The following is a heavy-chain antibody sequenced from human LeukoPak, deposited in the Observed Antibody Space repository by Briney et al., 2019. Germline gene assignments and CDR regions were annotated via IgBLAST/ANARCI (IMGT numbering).Heavy chain of an antibody. Sequence: PGGSLRLSCAASGFTFSSYEMNWVRQAPGKGLEWVSYISSSGSTIYYADSVKGRFTISRDNSKNTLYLQMDSLRAEDTAVYYCARDSPGVEMATTTVNYYYGMDVWGQGTTVTVSS. CDR3: ARDSPGVEMATTTVNYYYGMDV. CDR1: GFTFSSYE. J-gene: IGHJ6*02. V-gene: IGHV3-48*03. CDR2: ISSSGSTI. D-gene: IGHD5-24*01.